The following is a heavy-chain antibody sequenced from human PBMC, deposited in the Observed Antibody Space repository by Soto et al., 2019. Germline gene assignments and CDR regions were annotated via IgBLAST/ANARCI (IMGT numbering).Heavy chain of an antibody. Sequence: GGSLRLSCAASGFTFSSYGMHWVRHTPGKGLEWVAVISYDGTIQYYGDSVKGRFTISRDNSKSTLYLQMNSLRAEDTAVYYCAKEDTVGATYYFDFWGQGTQVTVSS. CDR1: GFTFSSYG. D-gene: IGHD1-26*01. CDR3: AKEDTVGATYYFDF. CDR2: ISYDGTIQ. V-gene: IGHV3-30*18. J-gene: IGHJ4*02.